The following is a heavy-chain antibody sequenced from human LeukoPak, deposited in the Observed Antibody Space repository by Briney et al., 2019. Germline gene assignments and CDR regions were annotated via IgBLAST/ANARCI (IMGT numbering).Heavy chain of an antibody. CDR3: ARASIEVGIGWFDP. Sequence: GGSLRLSCAASGFTFNTYSMNWVRQAPGKGLEWVSSISSSSGYMSHADAVKGRFTISRDNAKNSLYLQMNSLRVEDTAVYYCARASIEVGIGWFDPWGQGTLVTVSS. CDR2: ISSSSGYM. V-gene: IGHV3-21*01. D-gene: IGHD2-15*01. J-gene: IGHJ5*02. CDR1: GFTFNTYS.